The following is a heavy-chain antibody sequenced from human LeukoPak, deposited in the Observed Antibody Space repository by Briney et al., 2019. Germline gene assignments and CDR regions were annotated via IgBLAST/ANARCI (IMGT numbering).Heavy chain of an antibody. CDR2: IRRDGSET. J-gene: IGHJ3*02. CDR3: ARDDTHYGSSGSFYDAFDI. Sequence: GGSLRLSCAASGFTFSNYCMTWVRRAPGKGLEWVANIRRDGSETHYVDSVMGRFTISRDNAKNSLYLQMNSLRAEDTAVYYCARDDTHYGSSGSFYDAFDIWGQGTMVTVSS. CDR1: GFTFSNYC. D-gene: IGHD3-22*01. V-gene: IGHV3-7*01.